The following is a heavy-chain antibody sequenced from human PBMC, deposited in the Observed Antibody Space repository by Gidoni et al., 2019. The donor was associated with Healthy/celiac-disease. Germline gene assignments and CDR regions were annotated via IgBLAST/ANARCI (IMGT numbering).Heavy chain of an antibody. Sequence: HVQLVESGGGVVQPGGSLRLSCSASGFTFSSYGMHWVRQAPVKGLEGVAVIRYDGSKKYYADSVKGRFTISRENSKNTLYLQMNSLRAEDTAVYYCAKHTGIAALDYWGQGTLVTVSS. J-gene: IGHJ4*02. CDR1: GFTFSSYG. D-gene: IGHD6-13*01. CDR2: IRYDGSKK. V-gene: IGHV3-30*02. CDR3: AKHTGIAALDY.